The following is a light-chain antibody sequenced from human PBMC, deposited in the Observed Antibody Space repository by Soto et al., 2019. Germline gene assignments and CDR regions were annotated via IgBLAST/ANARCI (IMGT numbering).Light chain of an antibody. Sequence: QSVLTQPPSVSGSPGQSVTISCTGTSSDVDSYNRVSWYQQPPGTAPKLIIYKISNRPSGVPDRFSGSKSGNTASLTISGLQAEDEDDYYCSLYTRSSPYVLGTGTKVTVL. V-gene: IGLV2-18*01. CDR1: SSDVDSYNR. CDR2: KIS. J-gene: IGLJ1*01. CDR3: SLYTRSSPYV.